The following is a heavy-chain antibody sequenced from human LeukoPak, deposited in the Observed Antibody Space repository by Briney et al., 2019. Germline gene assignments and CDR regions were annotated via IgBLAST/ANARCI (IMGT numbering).Heavy chain of an antibody. CDR1: GFTFSNYG. D-gene: IGHD2-21*02. J-gene: IGHJ4*02. Sequence: GGSLRLSYAASGFTFSNYGVNWVRQSPGKGLEWVSYISSSGSTMYYADSVKGRFTISRDNAKNSLYLQINSLRAEDTAVYYCARDREDCGGDCYIPDYWGQGTLVTVSS. CDR3: ARDREDCGGDCYIPDY. CDR2: ISSSGSTM. V-gene: IGHV3-48*04.